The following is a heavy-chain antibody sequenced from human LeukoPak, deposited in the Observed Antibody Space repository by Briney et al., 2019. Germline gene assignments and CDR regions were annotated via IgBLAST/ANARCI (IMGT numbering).Heavy chain of an antibody. CDR3: ARAAAWGYYYYMDV. D-gene: IGHD3-16*01. CDR1: GFTFSSYS. Sequence: PGGSLRLSCAASGFTFSSYSMNWVRQAPGKGPEWVSSISSSSSYIYYADSVKGRFTISRDNAKNSLYLQMNSLRAEDTAVYYCARAAAWGYYYYMDVWGKGTTVTVSS. V-gene: IGHV3-21*01. J-gene: IGHJ6*03. CDR2: ISSSSSYI.